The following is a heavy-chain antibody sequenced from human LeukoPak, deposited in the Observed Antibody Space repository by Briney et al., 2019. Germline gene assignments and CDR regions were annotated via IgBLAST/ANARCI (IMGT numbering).Heavy chain of an antibody. D-gene: IGHD3-22*01. Sequence: RASVKVSCKASGYTFTSYGISWVRQAPGQGLEWMGWISAYNGNTNYAQKLQGRVTMTTDTSTSTAYMELRSLRSDDTAVYYCARDWDYYDSSGYSDYWGQGTLVTVSS. CDR2: ISAYNGNT. V-gene: IGHV1-18*01. CDR1: GYTFTSYG. CDR3: ARDWDYYDSSGYSDY. J-gene: IGHJ4*02.